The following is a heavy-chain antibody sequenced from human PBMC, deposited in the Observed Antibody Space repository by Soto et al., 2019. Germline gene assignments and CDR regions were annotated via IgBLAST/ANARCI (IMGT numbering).Heavy chain of an antibody. D-gene: IGHD3-16*02. Sequence: SETLSLTCTVSGGSISSSSYYWGWIRQPPGKGLEWIGSIYYSGSTYYNPSLKSRVTISVDTSKNQFSLKLTSVTAADTAVYNFDSRIMIMPGGVTVPPTFDDWGQGTVVTDSS. CDR3: DSRIMIMPGGVTVPPTFDD. J-gene: IGHJ4*02. V-gene: IGHV4-39*03. CDR2: IYYSGST. CDR1: GGSISSSSYY.